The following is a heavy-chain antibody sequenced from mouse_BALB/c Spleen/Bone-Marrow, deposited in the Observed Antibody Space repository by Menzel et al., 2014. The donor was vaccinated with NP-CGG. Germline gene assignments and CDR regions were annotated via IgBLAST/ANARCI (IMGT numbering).Heavy chain of an antibody. D-gene: IGHD2-2*01. V-gene: IGHV5-17*02. J-gene: IGHJ2*01. CDR1: GFTFSSFG. Sequence: EVMLVESGGGLAQSGGSRKLSCAASGFTFSSFGMHWVRQAPEKGLEWVAYISSGGSSIYFADTMKGRLTISRDNPKNTLFLQLTSLRSEDTAIYYCARGGLRDYFAYWGQGTTLTVSS. CDR3: ARGGLRDYFAY. CDR2: ISSGGSSI.